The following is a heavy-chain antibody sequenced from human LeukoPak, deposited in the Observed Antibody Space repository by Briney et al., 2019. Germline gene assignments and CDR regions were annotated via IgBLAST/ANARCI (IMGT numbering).Heavy chain of an antibody. CDR3: ARVRITMIVALDY. D-gene: IGHD3-22*01. CDR1: GGSISSGGYY. Sequence: SETLSLTCTVSGGSISSGGYYWSWIRQHPGKGLEWIGYIYYSGSTYYNPSLKSRVTISVDTSKNQFSLKLSSVTAADTAVYYCARVRITMIVALDYWGQGTLVTVSS. V-gene: IGHV4-31*03. CDR2: IYYSGST. J-gene: IGHJ4*02.